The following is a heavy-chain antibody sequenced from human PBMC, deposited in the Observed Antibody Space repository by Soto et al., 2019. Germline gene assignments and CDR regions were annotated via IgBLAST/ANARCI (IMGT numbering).Heavy chain of an antibody. Sequence: ASVKVSCKASGYTFTSYGISWVRQAPGQGLEWMGWISAYNGNTNYAQKLQGRVTMTTDTSTSTAYMELRSLRSDDTAVYYCARVSRVAVAGWFDPWGQGTLVTVPS. J-gene: IGHJ5*02. V-gene: IGHV1-18*01. D-gene: IGHD6-19*01. CDR1: GYTFTSYG. CDR2: ISAYNGNT. CDR3: ARVSRVAVAGWFDP.